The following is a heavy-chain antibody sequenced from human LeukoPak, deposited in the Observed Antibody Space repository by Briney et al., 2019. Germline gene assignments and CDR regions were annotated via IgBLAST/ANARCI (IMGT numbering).Heavy chain of an antibody. Sequence: GGSLRLSCAVSGFTFKLYWMHWVRQAPGKGPVWVSRINDDGSDTTYADSVKGRFTISRDNAKNMLFLQMNSLRAEDTAVYYCVRGGPSTWSWGQGTLVTVSS. CDR2: INDDGSDT. V-gene: IGHV3-74*01. CDR1: GFTFKLYW. D-gene: IGHD2-15*01. CDR3: VRGGPSTWS. J-gene: IGHJ5*02.